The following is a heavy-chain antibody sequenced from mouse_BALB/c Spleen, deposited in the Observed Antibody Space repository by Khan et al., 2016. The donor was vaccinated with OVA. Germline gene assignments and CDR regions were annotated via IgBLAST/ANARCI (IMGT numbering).Heavy chain of an antibody. J-gene: IGHJ4*01. D-gene: IGHD4-1*01. Sequence: QIQLVQSGPELKKPGETVKISCKASGYTFTNNGMNWVKQNPGKGLKWMGWINTYTGEPTYVTDFKGRFAFSLETSATTAYLQINNLKNEDTATYFCARLGYAGTIDYWGQGTSCTVSS. V-gene: IGHV9-3-1*01. CDR3: ARLGYAGTIDY. CDR1: GYTFTNNG. CDR2: INTYTGEP.